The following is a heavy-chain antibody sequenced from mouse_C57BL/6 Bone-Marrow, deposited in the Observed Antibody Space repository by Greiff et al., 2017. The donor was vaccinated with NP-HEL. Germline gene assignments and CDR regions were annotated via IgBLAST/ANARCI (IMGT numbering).Heavy chain of an antibody. Sequence: QVQLQQPGAELVKPGASVKVSCKASGYTFTSYWMHWVKQRPGQGLEWIGRIHPSDSDTNYNQKFKGKATLTVDKSSSTAYMQLSSLTSEDSAVYFCARSYYSNYRFAYWGQGTLVTVSA. D-gene: IGHD2-5*01. CDR1: GYTFTSYW. J-gene: IGHJ3*01. CDR2: IHPSDSDT. V-gene: IGHV1-74*01. CDR3: ARSYYSNYRFAY.